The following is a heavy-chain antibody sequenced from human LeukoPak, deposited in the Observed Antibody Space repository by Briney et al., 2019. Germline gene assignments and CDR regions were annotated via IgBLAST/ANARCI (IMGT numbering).Heavy chain of an antibody. Sequence: SETLSLTCTVSGGSISTYYWNWVRQPAGKGLEWIGRIYISGSTNYNPSLESRVTMSIDTSKNQFSLKLTSVTAADTAVYYCASSTSGNWFDPWGLGTLVTVSS. D-gene: IGHD3-3*01. CDR3: ASSTSGNWFDP. CDR2: IYISGST. CDR1: GGSISTYY. V-gene: IGHV4-4*07. J-gene: IGHJ5*02.